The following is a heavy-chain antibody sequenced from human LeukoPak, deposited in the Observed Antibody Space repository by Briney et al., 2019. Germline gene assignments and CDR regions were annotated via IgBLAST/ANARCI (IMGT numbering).Heavy chain of an antibody. Sequence: SVKVSCKASGGTFNSYAISWVRQAPGQGLEWMGGIMPLFGTANYAQEFQGRVTFTTDESASTAYMEVSSLRSEDTAVYYCASGSLGDGYGVRDYYQYMDVWGKGTTVTVSS. J-gene: IGHJ6*03. CDR3: ASGSLGDGYGVRDYYQYMDV. V-gene: IGHV1-69*05. CDR1: GGTFNSYA. D-gene: IGHD5-24*01. CDR2: IMPLFGTA.